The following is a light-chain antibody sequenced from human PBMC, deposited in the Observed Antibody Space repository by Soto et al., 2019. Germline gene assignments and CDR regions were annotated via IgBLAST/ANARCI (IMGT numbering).Light chain of an antibody. J-gene: IGLJ2*01. CDR3: CSYAANYVR. V-gene: IGLV2-11*01. CDR1: SSDVGGFKY. Sequence: QSALTQPRSVSGSPGKSVTISCTGTSSDVGGFKYVSWYQQHPGKAPKLIIFDASNRPSGVPDRFSGSKSGYTASLTISGLQGEDEADYYCCSYAANYVRFGGGTKLTVL. CDR2: DAS.